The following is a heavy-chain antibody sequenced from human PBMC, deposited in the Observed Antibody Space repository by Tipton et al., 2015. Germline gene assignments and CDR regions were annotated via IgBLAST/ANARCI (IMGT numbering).Heavy chain of an antibody. D-gene: IGHD3-16*01. Sequence: SLRLSCEASHFPFSNYGMHWVRQAPGKGLEWVALVFYDGGEKHHADSVKDRFTISRDISKTTLYLQMNSLRAEDTAVYYCAKLSYVWGKVGGYLDSWGQGTLVTVSS. J-gene: IGHJ4*02. V-gene: IGHV3-33*06. CDR2: VFYDGGEK. CDR1: HFPFSNYG. CDR3: AKLSYVWGKVGGYLDS.